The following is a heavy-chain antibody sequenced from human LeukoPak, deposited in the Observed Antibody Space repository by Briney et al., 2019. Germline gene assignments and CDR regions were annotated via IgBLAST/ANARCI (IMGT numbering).Heavy chain of an antibody. D-gene: IGHD5-24*01. J-gene: IGHJ6*03. Sequence: PGGSLRLSCAASGFTFSSYSMNWVRQAPGKGLEWASSISSSSSYIYYADSVKGRFTISRDNAKNSLYLQMNSLRAEDTAVYYCARGGEMATSNVYYYYYYMDVWGKGTTVTVSS. CDR2: ISSSSSYI. CDR3: ARGGEMATSNVYYYYYYMDV. V-gene: IGHV3-21*01. CDR1: GFTFSSYS.